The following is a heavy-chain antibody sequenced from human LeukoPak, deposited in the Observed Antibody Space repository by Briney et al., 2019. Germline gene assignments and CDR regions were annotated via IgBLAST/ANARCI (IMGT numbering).Heavy chain of an antibody. D-gene: IGHD2/OR15-2a*01. J-gene: IGHJ6*02. Sequence: GGSERLSCAASGFTFSNYWMHWVRQAPGKGLVWVSRINSDGSTTNYVDSVKGRFTISRDNAKNTLFLQMNSLRAEDTAVYYCASLQNVPSYYYYYVMDVWGQGTTVTVSS. CDR1: GFTFSNYW. CDR2: INSDGSTT. CDR3: ASLQNVPSYYYYYVMDV. V-gene: IGHV3-74*01.